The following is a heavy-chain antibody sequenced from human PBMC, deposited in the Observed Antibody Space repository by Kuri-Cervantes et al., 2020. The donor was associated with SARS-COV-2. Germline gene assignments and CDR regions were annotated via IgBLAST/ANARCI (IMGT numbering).Heavy chain of an antibody. CDR3: ARDIVGAPYYYYYYMDV. V-gene: IGHV3-48*04. CDR2: ISSSGSTI. CDR1: GFTFSSYA. D-gene: IGHD1-26*01. Sequence: GESLKISCAASGFTFSSYAMHWVRQAPGKGLEWVSYISSSGSTIYYADSVKGRFTISRDNAKNSLYLQMNSLRAEDTAVYYCARDIVGAPYYYYYYMDVWGKGTTVTVSS. J-gene: IGHJ6*03.